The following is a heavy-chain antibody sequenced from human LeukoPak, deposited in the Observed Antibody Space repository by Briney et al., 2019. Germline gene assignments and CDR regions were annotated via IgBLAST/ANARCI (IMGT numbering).Heavy chain of an antibody. CDR1: GDSARSDSHY. J-gene: IGHJ4*02. Sequence: SETLSLTCTVSGDSARSDSHYWAWIRQPPGKGLEWIGSFSYSGTTYLNPSLKSRITVSVDTFTDQFSLKLNSMTAADTAVYFCARGPLDKGGFDFWGQGTLVAVST. D-gene: IGHD1-1*01. CDR3: ARGPLDKGGFDF. V-gene: IGHV4-39*07. CDR2: FSYSGTT.